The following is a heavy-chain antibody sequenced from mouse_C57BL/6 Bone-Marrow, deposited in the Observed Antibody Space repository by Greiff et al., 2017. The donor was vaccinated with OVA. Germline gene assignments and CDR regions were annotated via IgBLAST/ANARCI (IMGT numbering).Heavy chain of an antibody. Sequence: VQLKQSGAELVRPGASVKLSCTASGFNIKDDYMHWVKQRPEQGLEWIGWIDPENGDTEYASKFQGKATITADTSSNTAYLQLSSLTSEDTAVYYRTTFRGYCYAMDYWGQGTSVTVSS. J-gene: IGHJ4*01. V-gene: IGHV14-4*01. CDR3: TTFRGYCYAMDY. D-gene: IGHD2-14*01. CDR2: IDPENGDT. CDR1: GFNIKDDY.